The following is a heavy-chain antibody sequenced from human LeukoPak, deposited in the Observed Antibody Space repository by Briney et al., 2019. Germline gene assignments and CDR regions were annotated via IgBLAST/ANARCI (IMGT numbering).Heavy chain of an antibody. J-gene: IGHJ5*02. CDR2: ISYDGSNK. CDR3: AKVKDPYEVLYWFDP. CDR1: GFIFSNYA. D-gene: IGHD2-15*01. Sequence: GGSLRLSCAASGFIFSNYAMHWVRQAPGKGLEWVAVISYDGSNKYYADSLKGRFTISRDNSKNTLYLQVNSLIPEDTAVYYCAKVKDPYEVLYWFDPWGQGTLVTVSS. V-gene: IGHV3-30-3*01.